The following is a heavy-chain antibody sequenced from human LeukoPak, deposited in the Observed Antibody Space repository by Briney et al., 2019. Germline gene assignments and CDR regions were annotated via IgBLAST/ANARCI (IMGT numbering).Heavy chain of an antibody. CDR3: ARSLGIDY. Sequence: SETLSLTCTVSGGSISSYYWSWIRQPPGKGLEWIGYIYYSGSTNYNPSLKSRVTISVDTSKNQFSLKLSSVTAADTAVYYCARSLGIDYWGRGTLVTVSS. CDR2: IYYSGST. D-gene: IGHD5/OR15-5a*01. J-gene: IGHJ4*02. V-gene: IGHV4-59*08. CDR1: GGSISSYY.